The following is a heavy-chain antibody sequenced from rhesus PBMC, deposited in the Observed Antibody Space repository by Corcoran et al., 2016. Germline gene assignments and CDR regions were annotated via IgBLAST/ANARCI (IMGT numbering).Heavy chain of an antibody. CDR2: ISNTGKTI. CDR1: GFTSSSYD. V-gene: IGHV3S4*01. D-gene: IGHD3-3*01. J-gene: IGHJ4*01. Sequence: EVQLVESGGGLVQPGGSLRLSCAASGFTSSSYDMSWVRQALGKGLEWVSSISNTGKTIYYADTVKGRFTISRDNAKNSLSLQMNSLKTEDTAVYYCTSITIFGLVIMNFDYWGQGVLVTVSS. CDR3: TSITIFGLVIMNFDY.